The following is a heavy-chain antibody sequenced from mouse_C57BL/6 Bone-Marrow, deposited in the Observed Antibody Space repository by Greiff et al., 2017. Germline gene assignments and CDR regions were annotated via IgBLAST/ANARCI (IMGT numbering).Heavy chain of an antibody. CDR2: ISNGGGST. V-gene: IGHV5-12*01. CDR3: ARRGYYAMDY. Sequence: EVKVEESGGGLVQPGGSLKLSCAASGFTFSDYYMYWVRQTPEKRLEWVAYISNGGGSTYYPDTVKGRFTISRDNAKNTLYLQMSRLKSEDTAMYYCARRGYYAMDYWGQGTSVTVSS. J-gene: IGHJ4*01. CDR1: GFTFSDYY.